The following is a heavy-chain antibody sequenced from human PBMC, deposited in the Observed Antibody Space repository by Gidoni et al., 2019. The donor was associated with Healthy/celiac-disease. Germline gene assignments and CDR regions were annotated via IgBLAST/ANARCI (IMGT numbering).Heavy chain of an antibody. CDR1: GGTFSSYT. CDR2: IIPIRGIA. CDR3: ARGEAGTAWFDP. V-gene: IGHV1-69*02. J-gene: IGHJ5*02. D-gene: IGHD6-13*01. Sequence: QVQLVQSGAEVKKPGSSVKVSCKASGGTFSSYTISWVRQAPGQGLEWMGRIIPIRGIANYAQKFQGRVTITADKSTSTAYMELSSLRSEDTAVYYCARGEAGTAWFDPWGQGTLVTVSS.